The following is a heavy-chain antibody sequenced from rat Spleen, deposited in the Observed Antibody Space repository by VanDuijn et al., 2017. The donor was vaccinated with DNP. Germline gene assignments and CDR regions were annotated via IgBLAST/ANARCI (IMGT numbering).Heavy chain of an antibody. CDR3: NRNEFGQPGVY. J-gene: IGHJ2*01. CDR1: GFSLTSYN. CDR2: IWSGGNT. V-gene: IGHV2S13*01. Sequence: QVQLKESGPGLVQPSRTLSLICTVSGFSLTSYNVHWVRQPPGKGLEWMGVIWSGGNTDYNSALKPRLGISRDTSESQVFLTVNSLQTEDTGIYYCNRNEFGQPGVYWGQGVMVTVSS. D-gene: IGHD1-4*01.